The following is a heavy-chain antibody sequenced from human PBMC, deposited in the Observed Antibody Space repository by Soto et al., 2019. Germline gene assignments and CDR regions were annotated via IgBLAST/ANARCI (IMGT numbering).Heavy chain of an antibody. CDR3: ARDQAGYYDSSGYGMGEKYGMDV. D-gene: IGHD3-22*01. Sequence: SETLSLTCTVSGGSISSGGYYWSWIRQHPGKGLEWIGYIYYSGSTNYNPSLKSRVTISVDTSKNQFSLKLSSVTAADRAVYYGARDQAGYYDSSGYGMGEKYGMDVWGQGTTVTVSS. V-gene: IGHV4-31*03. CDR1: GGSISSGGYY. CDR2: IYYSGST. J-gene: IGHJ6*02.